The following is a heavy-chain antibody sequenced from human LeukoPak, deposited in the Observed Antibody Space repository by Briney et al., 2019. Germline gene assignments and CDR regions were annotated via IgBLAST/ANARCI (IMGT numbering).Heavy chain of an antibody. CDR2: IKSRTDGGTT. CDR1: GFTFSNAW. V-gene: IGHV3-15*01. D-gene: IGHD1-26*01. CDR3: TTGNSGSYYAFDI. J-gene: IGHJ3*02. Sequence: GGSLRLSCAASGFTFSNAWMSWVRQAPGKGLEWVGRIKSRTDGGTTDYAAPVKGRFTISRDDSKNTLYLQMNSLKTEDTAVYYCTTGNSGSYYAFDIWGQGTMVTVSS.